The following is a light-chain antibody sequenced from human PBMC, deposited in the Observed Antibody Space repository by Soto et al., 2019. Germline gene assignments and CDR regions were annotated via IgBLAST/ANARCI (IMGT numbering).Light chain of an antibody. CDR2: GND. Sequence: QSVLTQPPSVSGAPGQRVTISCTGSSSNSGAGYDVHWYQQLPGTAPKLLIYGNDNRPSGVPERFSGSKSGTSASLAITGLQAEDEADYYCQSYDSRLSGSVFGGGTQLTVL. J-gene: IGLJ3*02. V-gene: IGLV1-40*01. CDR3: QSYDSRLSGSV. CDR1: SSNSGAGYD.